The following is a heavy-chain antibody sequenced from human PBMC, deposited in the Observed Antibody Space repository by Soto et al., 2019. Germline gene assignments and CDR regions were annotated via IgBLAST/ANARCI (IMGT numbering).Heavy chain of an antibody. Sequence: GGSLRLSCGASGFTFSSYAMIWVRRAPGKGLEWVSAISGSGGSTYYADSVKGRFTISRDNSKNTLYLQMNSLRAEDTAVYYCAKGPFRWGGAFDIWGQGTMVTVSS. CDR2: ISGSGGST. J-gene: IGHJ3*02. CDR3: AKGPFRWGGAFDI. V-gene: IGHV3-23*01. D-gene: IGHD3-16*01. CDR1: GFTFSSYA.